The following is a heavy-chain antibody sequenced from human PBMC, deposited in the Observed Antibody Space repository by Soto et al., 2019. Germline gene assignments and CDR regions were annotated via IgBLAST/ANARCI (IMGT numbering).Heavy chain of an antibody. Sequence: PSETLSLTCAVSGDSLSSYYCRWIRQPPGKGLESIGYLYYGRSANYNPSLKSRVTLSVDTSTNQCSLTLSSMTAADTAVYYCGRVGPPAEPWGQGTLVTVSS. V-gene: IGHV4-59*01. CDR2: LYYGRSA. CDR3: GRVGPPAEP. J-gene: IGHJ5*02. CDR1: GDSLSSYY.